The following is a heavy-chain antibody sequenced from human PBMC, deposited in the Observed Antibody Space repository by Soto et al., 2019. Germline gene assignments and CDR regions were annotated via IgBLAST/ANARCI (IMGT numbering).Heavy chain of an antibody. CDR1: GGTFSSYA. Sequence: ASVKVSCKASGGTFSSYAISWVRQAPGQGLEWMGGIIPIFGTANYAQKFQGRVTITADKSTSTAYMELSSLRSEDTAVYYCARVLGTFYDRKYYYYGMDVWGQGTTVTV. V-gene: IGHV1-69*06. D-gene: IGHD3-22*01. CDR2: IIPIFGTA. CDR3: ARVLGTFYDRKYYYYGMDV. J-gene: IGHJ6*02.